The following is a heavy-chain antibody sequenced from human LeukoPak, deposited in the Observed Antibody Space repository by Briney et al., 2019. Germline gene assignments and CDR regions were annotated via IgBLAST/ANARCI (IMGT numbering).Heavy chain of an antibody. CDR2: ISGSGGST. J-gene: IGHJ4*02. CDR1: AVTFKKND. D-gene: IGHD4/OR15-4a*01. V-gene: IGHV3-23*01. Sequence: PGGSLRLSCAASAVTFKKNDLIWVRQAPGEGLEWVSPISGSGGSTYYADSVKGRFTISRDNSKNTLYLQMNSLRAEDTAVYYCARRAGAYSHPYDYWGQGTLVTVSS. CDR3: ARRAGAYSHPYDY.